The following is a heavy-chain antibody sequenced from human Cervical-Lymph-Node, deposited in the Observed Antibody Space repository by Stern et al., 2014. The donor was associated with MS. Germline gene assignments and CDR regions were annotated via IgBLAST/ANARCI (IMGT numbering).Heavy chain of an antibody. CDR2: IYPADSDT. Sequence: EVQLVESGAEVKKPGETLKISCKSSGYNFPNYWIGWVGQMPGKGLECMGIIYPADSDTRYSPSFQGQVTISADKSISTAYLQWSSLKASDTAMYYCARREGYYYGMDVWGQGTSVTVSS. CDR3: ARREGYYYGMDV. J-gene: IGHJ6*02. V-gene: IGHV5-51*01. CDR1: GYNFPNYW.